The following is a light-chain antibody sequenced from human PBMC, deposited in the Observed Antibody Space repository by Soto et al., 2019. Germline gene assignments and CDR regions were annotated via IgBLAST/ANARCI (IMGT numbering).Light chain of an antibody. CDR1: SCNIGNNF. V-gene: IGLV1-51*01. CDR3: STLDSSSIAGV. Sequence: QSVLTQPPSLSAAPGQEVTISCSGSSCNIGNNFVSWYQHLPGTAPNPLMYDNNKQPSGFPDRSSGTKSGTSATLGITGLQPGDEAHYYYSTLDSSSIAGVFGGGTKLTVL. CDR2: DNN. J-gene: IGLJ2*01.